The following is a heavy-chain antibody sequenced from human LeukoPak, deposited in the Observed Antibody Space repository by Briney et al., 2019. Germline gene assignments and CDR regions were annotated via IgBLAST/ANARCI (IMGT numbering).Heavy chain of an antibody. Sequence: GGSLRLSCAASGFTFTSYTMSWVRQAPGKGLEWVASMREDGGEIYYVDSVRGRFTISRDNAENSLYLQMDSLRADDTAVYYCARGGARWFDSWGLGTLVTVSS. J-gene: IGHJ5*01. CDR2: MREDGGEI. D-gene: IGHD4/OR15-4a*01. V-gene: IGHV3-7*01. CDR3: ARGGARWFDS. CDR1: GFTFTSYT.